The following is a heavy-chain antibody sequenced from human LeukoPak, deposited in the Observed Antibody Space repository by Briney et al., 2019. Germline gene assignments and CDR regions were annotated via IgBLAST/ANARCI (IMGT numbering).Heavy chain of an antibody. D-gene: IGHD3-22*01. V-gene: IGHV4-59*12. Sequence: SETLSLTCAVPGGSISSYYWSWLRQPPGKGLEWSWYIYYSGSTNYNPSLKSRVTISVDTSKNQFSLKLSSVTAAHTAVHYCARDAWVYYYDSSGNSPFDNWGQGTLVTVSS. CDR3: ARDAWVYYYDSSGNSPFDN. CDR2: IYYSGST. J-gene: IGHJ4*02. CDR1: GGSISSYY.